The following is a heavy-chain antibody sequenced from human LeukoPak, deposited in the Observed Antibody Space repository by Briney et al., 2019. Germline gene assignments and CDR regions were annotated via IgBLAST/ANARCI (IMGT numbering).Heavy chain of an antibody. CDR3: ARDNDYGDPDY. CDR2: ISSSDSTI. V-gene: IGHV3-48*03. CDR1: GFTFSSYE. Sequence: GGSLRLSCAASGFTFSSYEMNWVRQAPGKGLEWVSYISSSDSTISYADSVRGRFTISRDNAENSLYLQMNSLRAEDTAVYYCARDNDYGDPDYWGQGTLVTVSS. D-gene: IGHD4-17*01. J-gene: IGHJ4*02.